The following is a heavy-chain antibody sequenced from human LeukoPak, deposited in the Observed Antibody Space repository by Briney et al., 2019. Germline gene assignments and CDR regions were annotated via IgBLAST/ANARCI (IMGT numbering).Heavy chain of an antibody. CDR1: GGSISTSSFY. J-gene: IGHJ4*02. Sequence: PSETLSLTCTVSGGSISTSSFYWGWIRQPPGEGLEWIGSIYYTGSTYHNPSLKSRVTISVDTSKNQFSLNLSSMTAADTAMYYCARAVGTSRNFFDYWGQGTLVTVSS. V-gene: IGHV4-39*07. CDR3: ARAVGTSRNFFDY. D-gene: IGHD4-23*01. CDR2: IYYTGST.